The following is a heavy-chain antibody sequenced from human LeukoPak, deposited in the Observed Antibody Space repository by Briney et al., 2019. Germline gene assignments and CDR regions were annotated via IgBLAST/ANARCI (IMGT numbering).Heavy chain of an antibody. V-gene: IGHV3-23*01. CDR2: ISGSGGST. CDR3: AKFLYGGNAAIFDY. D-gene: IGHD4-23*01. J-gene: IGHJ4*02. CDR1: GFTFSSYA. Sequence: PGGSLRLSCAASGFTFSSYAMSWVRQAPGKGLEWVSAISGSGGSTYYADSLKGRFTISRDNSKNTLYLQMNSLRAEDTAVYYCAKFLYGGNAAIFDYWGQGTLVTVSS.